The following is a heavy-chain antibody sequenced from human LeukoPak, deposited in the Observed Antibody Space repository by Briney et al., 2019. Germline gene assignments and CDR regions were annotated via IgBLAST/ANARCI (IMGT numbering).Heavy chain of an antibody. J-gene: IGHJ5*02. Sequence: PSETLSLTCTVSGASVTGYYWNWIRQPPGKGLEWIGYILYSGTTNYNPSLNSRVTMSLDTSKNQFSLELSSVTAADTAVYYCARRIIARGLGQENWFDPWGQGILVTVSS. CDR3: ARRIIARGLGQENWFDP. CDR1: GASVTGYY. V-gene: IGHV4-59*02. D-gene: IGHD3-16*01. CDR2: ILYSGTT.